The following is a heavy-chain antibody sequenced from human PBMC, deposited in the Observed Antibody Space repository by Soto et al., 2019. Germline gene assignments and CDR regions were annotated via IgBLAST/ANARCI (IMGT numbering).Heavy chain of an antibody. CDR2: IIPILGST. Sequence: QVQLLQSGAELREPGSSVRVSCTPSGGTFVSSAFAWVRQAPGGKIEWMGGIIPILGSTKYAEKFLGRLTIRADDSSRTAYLELSSLTFDDTAVYFCEKTNPHGDTNKAWLDPWGQGTLVTVST. V-gene: IGHV1-69*01. CDR3: EKTNPHGDTNKAWLDP. J-gene: IGHJ5*02. D-gene: IGHD2-8*01. CDR1: GGTFVSSA.